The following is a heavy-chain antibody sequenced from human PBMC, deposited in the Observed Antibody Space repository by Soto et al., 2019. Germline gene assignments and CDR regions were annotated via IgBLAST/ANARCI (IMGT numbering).Heavy chain of an antibody. CDR2: ISYDGTNK. V-gene: IGHV3-30-3*01. D-gene: IGHD7-27*01. CDR1: GFSFSISP. J-gene: IGHJ5*01. Sequence: GGSLRLSCAASGFSFSISPMHWVRQAPGKGPEWVALISYDGTNKFYADSVKGRFTISRDNSKSTLYLQVDSLRPEDAAVYYCARDPKTSGGQHWAFNCFDSWGQGTLVPVSS. CDR3: ARDPKTSGGQHWAFNCFDS.